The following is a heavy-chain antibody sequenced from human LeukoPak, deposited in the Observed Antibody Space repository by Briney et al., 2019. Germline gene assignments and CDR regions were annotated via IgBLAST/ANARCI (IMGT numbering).Heavy chain of an antibody. CDR1: GFTFSNYA. CDR2: ISGSGGST. D-gene: IGHD2-2*01. CDR3: AKDIVVVPAGSAFDI. Sequence: GGSLRLSCAASGFTFSNYAMSWVRQAPGKGLEWVSAISGSGGSTYYADSVKGRFTISRDNSKNTLYLQMNSLRAEDTAVYYCAKDIVVVPAGSAFDIWGQGTMVTVSS. J-gene: IGHJ3*02. V-gene: IGHV3-23*01.